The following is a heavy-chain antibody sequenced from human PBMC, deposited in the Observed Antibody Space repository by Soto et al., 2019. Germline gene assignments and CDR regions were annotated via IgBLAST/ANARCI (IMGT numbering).Heavy chain of an antibody. J-gene: IGHJ4*02. D-gene: IGHD5-18*01. Sequence: QVQLVQSGAEVKKPGSSVKVSCKASGGTFSSYAISWVRQAPGQGLEWMGGIIPIFGTANYAQKFQGRVTSTADEATSTADMELSSLRSEDTAVYYWAGGRDSYGPYYFDYWGQGTLVTVSS. V-gene: IGHV1-69*01. CDR2: IIPIFGTA. CDR3: AGGRDSYGPYYFDY. CDR1: GGTFSSYA.